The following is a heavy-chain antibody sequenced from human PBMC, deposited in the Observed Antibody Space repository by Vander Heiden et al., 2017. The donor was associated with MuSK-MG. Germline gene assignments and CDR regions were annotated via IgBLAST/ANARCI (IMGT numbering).Heavy chain of an antibody. J-gene: IGHJ6*03. Sequence: QVQLQESGPGLVKPSQTLSLTCTVSGGSIGSGSYYWSWIRQHPGKGLEWIGYIYYSGSTDYNPSLKSRVTISVDTSKNQFSLKLSSVTAADTAVYYCARVTFAVATPFGYYYYYYMDVWGKGTTVTVSS. CDR3: ARVTFAVATPFGYYYYYYMDV. CDR1: GGSIGSGSYY. D-gene: IGHD5-12*01. CDR2: IYYSGST. V-gene: IGHV4-31*03.